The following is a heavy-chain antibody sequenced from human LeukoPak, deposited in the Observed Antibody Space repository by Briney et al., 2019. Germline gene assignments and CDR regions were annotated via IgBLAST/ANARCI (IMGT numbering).Heavy chain of an antibody. CDR2: IYHSGST. CDR3: ARKGPTYYYDSSGYYPFDY. V-gene: IGHV4-4*02. J-gene: IGHJ4*02. Sequence: SETLSLTCAVSGGSISSSNWWSWVRQPPGEGLEWIGEIYHSGSTNYNPSLKSRVTISVDKSKNQFSLKLSSVTAADTAVYYCARKGPTYYYDSSGYYPFDYWGQGTLVTVSS. CDR1: GGSISSSNW. D-gene: IGHD3-22*01.